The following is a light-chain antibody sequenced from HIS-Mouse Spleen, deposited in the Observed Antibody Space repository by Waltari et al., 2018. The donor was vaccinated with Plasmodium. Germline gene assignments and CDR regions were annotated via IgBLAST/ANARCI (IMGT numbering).Light chain of an antibody. CDR2: DVS. V-gene: IGLV2-14*03. CDR1: TSDFGGYNY. CDR3: SSYTSSSTLV. Sequence: QSALTQPASVSGSPGPSIHISCTGTTSDFGGYNYFSWYQQHPGKAPKLMIYDVSNRPSGVSNRFSGSKSGNTASLTISGLQAEDEADYYCSSYTSSSTLVFGGGTKLTVL. J-gene: IGLJ2*01.